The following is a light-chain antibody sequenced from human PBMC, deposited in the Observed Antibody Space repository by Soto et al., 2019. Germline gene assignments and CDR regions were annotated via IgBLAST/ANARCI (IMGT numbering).Light chain of an antibody. Sequence: NQLTQSPSALSSSLGDRVTITCRAGQAISRELTWYQQKPGKAPKLLIYAAATLQSGVPSRFSASGSGTDFTLTISSLQPEDVATYYCHQLNSYPPSTFGGGTKVDI. CDR1: QAISRE. J-gene: IGKJ4*02. CDR3: HQLNSYPPST. CDR2: AAA. V-gene: IGKV1-9*01.